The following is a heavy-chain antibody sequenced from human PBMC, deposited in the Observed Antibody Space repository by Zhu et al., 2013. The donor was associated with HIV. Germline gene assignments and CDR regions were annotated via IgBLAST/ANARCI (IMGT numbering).Heavy chain of an antibody. J-gene: IGHJ4*02. Sequence: QVQLVQSGAEVKKPGSSVKVSCKASGGTFSSYAISWVRQAPGQGLEWMGGIIPIFGTANYAQKFQGRVTITADKSTSTAYMELSSLRSEDTAVYYCAISATSTIFGVVIISLDYWGQGTLVTVSS. V-gene: IGHV1-69*06. CDR3: AISATSTIFGVVIISLDY. CDR2: IIPIFGTA. CDR1: GGTFSSYA. D-gene: IGHD3-3*01.